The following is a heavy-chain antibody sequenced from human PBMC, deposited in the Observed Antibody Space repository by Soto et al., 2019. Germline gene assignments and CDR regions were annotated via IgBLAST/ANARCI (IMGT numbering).Heavy chain of an antibody. CDR1: GGTFSSYT. J-gene: IGHJ4*02. Sequence: SVKVSCKASGGTFSSYTISWVRQAPGQGLEWMGRIIPILGIANYAQKFQGRVTITADKSTSTAYMELRSLRSEDTAVYYCARERGYYGSGSYYNSAPANFDYWGQGTLVTVSS. V-gene: IGHV1-69*04. D-gene: IGHD3-10*01. CDR3: ARERGYYGSGSYYNSAPANFDY. CDR2: IIPILGIA.